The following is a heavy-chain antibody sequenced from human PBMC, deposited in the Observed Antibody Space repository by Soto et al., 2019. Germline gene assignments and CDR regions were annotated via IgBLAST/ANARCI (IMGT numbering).Heavy chain of an antibody. V-gene: IGHV1-69*02. D-gene: IGHD1-26*01. CDR3: AIPGGEWWELLDY. CDR2: IIPILGIA. J-gene: IGHJ4*02. Sequence: QVQLVQSGAEVKKPGSSVKVSCKASGGTFSSYTISWVRQAPGQGLEWMGRIIPILGIANYAQKFQGRVTITADKSTSTAYMELSSLRSEDTAVYYFAIPGGEWWELLDYWGQGTLVTVSS. CDR1: GGTFSSYT.